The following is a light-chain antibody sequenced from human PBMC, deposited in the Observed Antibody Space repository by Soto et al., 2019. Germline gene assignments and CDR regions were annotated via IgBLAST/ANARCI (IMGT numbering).Light chain of an antibody. J-gene: IGKJ5*01. CDR3: QQRYVWPIT. CDR2: DAS. Sequence: DIVLTQSPATLSLSPGARATLSCRASQRIGDYFAWYQQRPGQAPRLLIYDASNRAAGTPARFSGSGSGSDYTLTISSLQPDDFAVYYCQQRYVWPITFGQGTRLDIK. CDR1: QRIGDY. V-gene: IGKV3-11*01.